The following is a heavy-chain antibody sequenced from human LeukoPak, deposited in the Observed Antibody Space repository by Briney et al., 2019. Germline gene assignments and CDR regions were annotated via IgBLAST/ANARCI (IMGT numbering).Heavy chain of an antibody. J-gene: IGHJ5*02. V-gene: IGHV3-33*01. D-gene: IGHD5-18*01. CDR2: IWYDGSNK. Sequence: GGSLRLSCGASGFTFSDYGMHWVRQAPGKGLEWVAVIWYDGSNKYYADSVKGRFTISRDNSKNTLYMQMNSLRGEDTAVYYCAREVIVYRAMVGFDPWGQGTLVTVSS. CDR3: AREVIVYRAMVGFDP. CDR1: GFTFSDYG.